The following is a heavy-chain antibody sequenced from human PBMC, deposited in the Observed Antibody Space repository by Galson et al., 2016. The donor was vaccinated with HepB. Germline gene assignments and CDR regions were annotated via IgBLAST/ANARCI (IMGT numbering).Heavy chain of an antibody. Sequence: SLRLSCAASGFTFNNYGMTWVRQAPGKGLEVVPSISRSGDSREYADSVKGRFTISRDNSKNTLSLQKNSLRAEDTAVYYCVQGSTAPAVWGKGTTVTVSS. D-gene: IGHD1-26*01. V-gene: IGHV3-23*01. CDR2: ISRSGDSR. CDR3: VQGSTAPAV. CDR1: GFTFNNYG. J-gene: IGHJ6*04.